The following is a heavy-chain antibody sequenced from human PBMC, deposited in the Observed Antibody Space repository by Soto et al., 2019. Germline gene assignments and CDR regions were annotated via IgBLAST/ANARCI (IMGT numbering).Heavy chain of an antibody. CDR1: GGSISSYY. Sequence: SDTLPLTCTVSGGSISSYYWSWIRQPPGKGLEGIGYIYYSGSTNHNPSLKSRVTMSVDTSKKQFSLKLSSVSAADTAVYYCARWSGSGSVYRVGNRKAIPGWFEPWGQGYLV. CDR2: IYYSGST. V-gene: IGHV4-59*01. CDR3: ARWSGSGSVYRVGNRKAIPGWFEP. J-gene: IGHJ5*02. D-gene: IGHD3-10*01.